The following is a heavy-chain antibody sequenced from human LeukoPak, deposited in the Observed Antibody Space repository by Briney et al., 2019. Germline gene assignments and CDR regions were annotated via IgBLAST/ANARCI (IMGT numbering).Heavy chain of an antibody. J-gene: IGHJ3*02. CDR1: GRSISSYY. V-gene: IGHV4-59*12. CDR2: IYYSGST. CDR3: ARGSGYYFLFYAFDI. Sequence: PSETLSLTCTVSGRSISSYYWSWIRQPPGEGLEWIGSIYYSGSTYYNPSLKSRVTISVDTSKNQFSLKLSSVTAADTAVYYCARGSGYYFLFYAFDIWGQGTMVTVSS. D-gene: IGHD3-22*01.